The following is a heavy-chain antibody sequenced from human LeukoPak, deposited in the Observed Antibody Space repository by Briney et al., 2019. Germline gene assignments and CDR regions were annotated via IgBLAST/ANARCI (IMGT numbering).Heavy chain of an antibody. V-gene: IGHV3-23*01. CDR1: GFTFSSYA. CDR2: ISGSGGST. Sequence: GGSLRLSCAASGFTFSSYAMSWVRQAPGKGLEWVSAISGSGGSTYCADSVKGRFTISRDNSKNTLYLQMNSLRAEDTAVYYCAKGANDFWRSNWFDPWGQGTLVTVSS. D-gene: IGHD3-3*01. J-gene: IGHJ5*02. CDR3: AKGANDFWRSNWFDP.